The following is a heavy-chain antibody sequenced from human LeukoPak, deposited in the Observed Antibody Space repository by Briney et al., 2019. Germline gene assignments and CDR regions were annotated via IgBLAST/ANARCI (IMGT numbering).Heavy chain of an antibody. CDR1: GFNFNDYY. CDR3: ARLRRYYYDGSGYYYSYYFDY. CDR2: ITSSGSAI. J-gene: IGHJ4*02. Sequence: GGSLRLSCAASGFNFNDYYMSCIRQAPGKGLEWVSYITSSGSAIYADSVKGRFTISRDNAKNSLHLQMNSLRAEDTAVYYCARLRRYYYDGSGYYYSYYFDYWGQGTLVTVSS. V-gene: IGHV3-11*01. D-gene: IGHD3-22*01.